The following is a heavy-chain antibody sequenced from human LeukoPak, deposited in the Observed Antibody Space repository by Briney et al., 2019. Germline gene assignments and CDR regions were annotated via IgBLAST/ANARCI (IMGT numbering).Heavy chain of an antibody. CDR3: ARGIAAAGLIDY. D-gene: IGHD6-13*01. Sequence: ASVKVSCKVSGYTLTELSMHWVRQAPGKGLEWMGGFDPEDGETIYAQKFQGRVTMTEDTSTDTAYMELSSLRSEDTAVYYCARGIAAAGLIDYWGQGTLVTVSS. J-gene: IGHJ4*02. CDR1: GYTLTELS. CDR2: FDPEDGET. V-gene: IGHV1-24*01.